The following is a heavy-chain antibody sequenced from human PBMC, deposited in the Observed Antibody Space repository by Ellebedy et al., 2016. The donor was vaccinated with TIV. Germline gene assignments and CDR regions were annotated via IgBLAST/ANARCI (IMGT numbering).Heavy chain of an antibody. CDR1: GFTFSTYE. D-gene: IGHD5-18*01. V-gene: IGHV3-48*04. J-gene: IGHJ4*02. CDR3: ARGDTAMARFDY. Sequence: PGGSLRLSCAASGFTFSTYEMHWVRQAPGKGLEWVSYISSRSSTRYYADSVKGRFAISRDNAQNSLFLQMNSLRAEDTAVYYCARGDTAMARFDYWGQGTLVTVSS. CDR2: ISSRSSTR.